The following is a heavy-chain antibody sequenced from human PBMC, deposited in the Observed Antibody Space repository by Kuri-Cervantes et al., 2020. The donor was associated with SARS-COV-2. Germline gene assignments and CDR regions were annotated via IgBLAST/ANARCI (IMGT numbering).Heavy chain of an antibody. D-gene: IGHD6-6*01. Sequence: LTCAASGFTFSSYEMNWVRQAPGKGLEWVSYISSSGSTIYYADSVKGRFTISRDNAKNSLYLQMNSLRAEDTAVYYCARGSSSTYFDYWGQGTLVTVSS. CDR3: ARGSSSTYFDY. CDR1: GFTFSSYE. V-gene: IGHV3-48*03. J-gene: IGHJ4*02. CDR2: ISSSGSTI.